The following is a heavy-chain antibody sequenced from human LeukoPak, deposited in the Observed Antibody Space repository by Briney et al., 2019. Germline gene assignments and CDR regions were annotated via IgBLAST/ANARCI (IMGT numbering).Heavy chain of an antibody. D-gene: IGHD1-14*01. CDR1: GFTFSSHW. CDR2: INSDGSSI. V-gene: IGHV3-74*01. CDR3: ARDLSEPLLSYPHYGMDV. J-gene: IGHJ6*02. Sequence: GGSLRLSCAASGFTFSSHWMHWVRQAPGKGLVWVSRINSDGSSISYADSVKGRFTISRDNSKNTLYLQMNSLRAEDTAVYYCARDLSEPLLSYPHYGMDVWGQGTTVTVSS.